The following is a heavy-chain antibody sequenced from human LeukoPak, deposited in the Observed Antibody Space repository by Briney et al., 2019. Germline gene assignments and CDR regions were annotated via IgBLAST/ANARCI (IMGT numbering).Heavy chain of an antibody. CDR3: ARPIGGGIEDMDV. J-gene: IGHJ6*03. D-gene: IGHD3-16*02. V-gene: IGHV4-4*09. Sequence: SETLSLTCIVSGGSIGTYYWSWIRQSPGKGREWIGYIYVTGGTRYNPYLQSRVTISVDTSRNQFFLNLSSVTAADTAVYYCARPIGGGIEDMDVWGTGTKVTASS. CDR1: GGSIGTYY. CDR2: IYVTGGT.